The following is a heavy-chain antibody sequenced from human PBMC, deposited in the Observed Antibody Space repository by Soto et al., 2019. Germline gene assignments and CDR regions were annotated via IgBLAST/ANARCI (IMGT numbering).Heavy chain of an antibody. CDR2: IIPIFGTA. CDR1: GGTFSSYA. V-gene: IGHV1-69*01. J-gene: IGHJ4*02. Sequence: QVQLVQSGAEVKKPGSSVKVSYKASGGTFSSYAISWVRQAPGQGLEWMGGIIPIFGTANYAQKFQGRVTITADESTSTAYMELSSLRSEDTAVYYCARGGAGDDSSGYPYPPSDYWGQGTLVTVSS. D-gene: IGHD3-22*01. CDR3: ARGGAGDDSSGYPYPPSDY.